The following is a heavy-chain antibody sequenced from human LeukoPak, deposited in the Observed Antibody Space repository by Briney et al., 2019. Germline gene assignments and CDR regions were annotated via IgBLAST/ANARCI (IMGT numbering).Heavy chain of an antibody. CDR2: IYHSGST. J-gene: IGHJ6*03. V-gene: IGHV4-34*01. D-gene: IGHD6-13*01. CDR1: GGSFSGYY. Sequence: PSETLSLTCAVYGGSFSGYYWSWIRQPPGKGLEWIGEIYHSGSTNYNPSLKSRVTISVDTSKNQFSLKLSSVTAADTAVYYCARAVSWTDYHYYMDVWGKGTTVTVSS. CDR3: ARAVSWTDYHYYMDV.